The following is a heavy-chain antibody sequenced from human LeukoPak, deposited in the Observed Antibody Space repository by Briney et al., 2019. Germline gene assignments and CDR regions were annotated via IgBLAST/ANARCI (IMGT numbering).Heavy chain of an antibody. CDR3: ARDLGSGWIIVDY. CDR1: GYTFTGYY. Sequence: ASLKVSCKASGYTFTGYYIHWVRQPPGQGLEWMGWINPNSGGTNSAQKFRGRVTLTRDTSISTAYLELSSLRSDDTAVYYCARDLGSGWIIVDYWGQGTLVTVSS. D-gene: IGHD6-19*01. CDR2: INPNSGGT. J-gene: IGHJ4*02. V-gene: IGHV1-2*02.